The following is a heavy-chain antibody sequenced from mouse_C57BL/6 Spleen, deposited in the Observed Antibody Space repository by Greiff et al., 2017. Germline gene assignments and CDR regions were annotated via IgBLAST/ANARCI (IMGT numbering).Heavy chain of an antibody. V-gene: IGHV3-6*01. J-gene: IGHJ3*01. CDR1: GYSITSGYY. CDR3: AREWLLRGTY. Sequence: VQLKESGPGLVKPSQSLSLTCSVTGYSITSGYYWNWIRQFPGNKLEWMGYISYDGSNNYNPYLKNRISITRDTSKNQFFLKLNSVTTEDTATYYCAREWLLRGTYWGQGTLVTVSA. D-gene: IGHD2-3*01. CDR2: ISYDGSN.